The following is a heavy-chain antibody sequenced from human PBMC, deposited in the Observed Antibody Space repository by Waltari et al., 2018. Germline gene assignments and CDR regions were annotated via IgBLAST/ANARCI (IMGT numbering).Heavy chain of an antibody. J-gene: IGHJ3*01. CDR3: AKVGVGLTTWYPFDV. D-gene: IGHD1-1*01. CDR1: GFTFSDYG. V-gene: IGHV3-30*02. CDR2: IRYDASDI. Sequence: QVHLVESGGGVVQPGGSLRLSCAASGFTFSDYGMHWVRQAPGKGRGWVAFIRYDASDIYYRDSVKGRFTISRDNSKNTLFLQMSSQRPEDTAVYYCAKVGVGLTTWYPFDVWGQGTMVTVSS.